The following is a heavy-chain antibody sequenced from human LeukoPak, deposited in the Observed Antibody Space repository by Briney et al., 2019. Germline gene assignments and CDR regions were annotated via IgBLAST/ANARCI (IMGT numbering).Heavy chain of an antibody. J-gene: IGHJ4*02. CDR2: ISDSGAAP. Sequence: GGTLRLSCAASVFTFTDYGTNSVRQGPGKGLWWGSSISDSGAAPYYADSVKGRVTLSRDNSKNTRYLQMNSPRAEDTAVYFCAKAPVTSCRGAYCYPFDSWGQGTLVTVSS. CDR3: AKAPVTSCRGAYCYPFDS. CDR1: VFTFTDYG. V-gene: IGHV3-23*01. D-gene: IGHD2-21*01.